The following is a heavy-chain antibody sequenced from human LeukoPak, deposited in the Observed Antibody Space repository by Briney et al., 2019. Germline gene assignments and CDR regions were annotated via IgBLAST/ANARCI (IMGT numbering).Heavy chain of an antibody. CDR1: GGSISSYY. CDR2: IYYSGST. J-gene: IGHJ2*01. D-gene: IGHD3-22*01. CDR3: ARDGYYYDSSGYPLGRYFDL. V-gene: IGHV4-59*01. Sequence: SETLSLTCTVSGGSISSYYWSWIRQPPGKGLEWIGYIYYSGSTNYNPSLKSRVTISVDTSKNQFSLKLSSVTAADTAVYYCARDGYYYDSSGYPLGRYFDLWGRGTLVTVSS.